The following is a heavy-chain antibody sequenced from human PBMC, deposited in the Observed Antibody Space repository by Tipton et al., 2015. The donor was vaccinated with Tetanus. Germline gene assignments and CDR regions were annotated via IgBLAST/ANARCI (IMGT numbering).Heavy chain of an antibody. CDR3: ARGARGRWLQIPTYFDY. D-gene: IGHD5-24*01. CDR1: GGSISSYY. V-gene: IGHV4-59*12. J-gene: IGHJ4*02. CDR2: IYYSGST. Sequence: TLSLTCTVSGGSISSYYWSWIRQPPGKGLEWIGYIYYSGSTNCNPSLKSRVTISVDTSKNQFSLKLSSVTAADTAVYYCARGARGRWLQIPTYFDYWGQGTLVTVSS.